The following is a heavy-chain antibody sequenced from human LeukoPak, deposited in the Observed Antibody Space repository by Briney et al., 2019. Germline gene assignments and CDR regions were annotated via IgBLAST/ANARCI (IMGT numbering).Heavy chain of an antibody. CDR2: ISGSGGST. D-gene: IGHD3-22*01. Sequence: PGGSLRLSCAASGFTFSSYAMSWVRQAPGKGLEWVSAISGSGGSTYYADSVKGRFTISRDNSKNTLYLQMNSLRAEDTAVYYCAKDREDSSGYSMGVSYFDYWGQGTLVTVSS. CDR3: AKDREDSSGYSMGVSYFDY. CDR1: GFTFSSYA. J-gene: IGHJ4*02. V-gene: IGHV3-23*01.